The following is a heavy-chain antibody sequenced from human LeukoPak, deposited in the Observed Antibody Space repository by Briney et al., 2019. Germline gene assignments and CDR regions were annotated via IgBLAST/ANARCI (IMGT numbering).Heavy chain of an antibody. V-gene: IGHV4-59*01. CDR3: ARDLGDRSAFDI. CDR1: GGSISSYY. CDR2: IYYSGST. D-gene: IGHD3-16*01. J-gene: IGHJ3*02. Sequence: SETLSLTCTVSGGSISSYYWSWIRQPPGKGLEWIGYIYYSGSTNYNPSLKSRVTISVDTSKNRFSLKLSSVTAADTAVYYCARDLGDRSAFDIWGQGTMVTVSS.